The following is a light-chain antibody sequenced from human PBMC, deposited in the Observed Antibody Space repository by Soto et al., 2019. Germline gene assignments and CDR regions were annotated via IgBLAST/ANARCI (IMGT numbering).Light chain of an antibody. CDR2: DVS. CDR1: SSDVGGYNY. CDR3: GSHAGSSAV. Sequence: QSALTQPPSASGSPGQSVTISCTGTSSDVGGYNYVSWYQQHPGKAPKVIIYDVSKRPSGVPDRFSGSKSGNTASLTVSGLQTEDEADYYCGSHAGSSAVFGGVTKVTVL. J-gene: IGLJ2*01. V-gene: IGLV2-8*01.